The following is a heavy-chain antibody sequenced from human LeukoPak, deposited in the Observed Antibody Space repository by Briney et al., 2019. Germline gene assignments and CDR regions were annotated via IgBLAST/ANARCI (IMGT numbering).Heavy chain of an antibody. Sequence: ASVKVSCKAPGGTFSSYAISWVRQAPGQGLEWMGGIIPIFGTANYAQKFQGRVTITADKSTSTAYMELSSLRSEDTAVYYCARSPRPTMTAVAKYNWFDPWGQGTLVTVSS. D-gene: IGHD2-21*02. CDR1: GGTFSSYA. CDR3: ARSPRPTMTAVAKYNWFDP. CDR2: IIPIFGTA. V-gene: IGHV1-69*06. J-gene: IGHJ5*02.